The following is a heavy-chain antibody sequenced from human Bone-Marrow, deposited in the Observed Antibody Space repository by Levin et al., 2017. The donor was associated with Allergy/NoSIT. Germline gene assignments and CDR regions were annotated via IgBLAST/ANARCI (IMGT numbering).Heavy chain of an antibody. CDR2: TIITITYI. J-gene: IGHJ4*02. CDR3: ASSYYYDTSGDRTETEDPYCFDY. V-gene: IGHV3-21*01. D-gene: IGHD3-22*01. Sequence: SLILSFLSSLFTFIYYTINFFPHSPFNFLYFFPSTIITITYIYYSYSFNFRFTISRDNAKKSLYLQMNSLRVEDTAVYYCASSYYYDTSGDRTETEDPYCFDYWGQGTLVTVSS. CDR1: LFTFIYYT.